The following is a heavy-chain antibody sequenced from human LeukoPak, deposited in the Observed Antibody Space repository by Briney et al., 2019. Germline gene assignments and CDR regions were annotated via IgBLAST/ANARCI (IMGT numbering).Heavy chain of an antibody. CDR2: IKQDGSRK. CDR3: ARDPTVTNFHDAFDI. V-gene: IGHV3-7*05. Sequence: GSLRLSCAASGFTFSSYWMSWVRQAPGKGLEWVATIKQDGSRKEYVDSVKGRFTISRDNAKNSLYLQMNSLRAEDTAVYYCARDPTVTNFHDAFDIWGQGTMVTVSS. J-gene: IGHJ3*02. CDR1: GFTFSSYW. D-gene: IGHD4-17*01.